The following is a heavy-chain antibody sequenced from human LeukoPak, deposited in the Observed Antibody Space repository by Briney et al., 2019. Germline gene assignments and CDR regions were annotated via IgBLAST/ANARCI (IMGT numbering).Heavy chain of an antibody. J-gene: IGHJ6*03. V-gene: IGHV4-34*01. CDR1: GGSFSGYY. CDR3: ARRPYCSGGSCYGDYYFYYMDV. D-gene: IGHD2-15*01. CDR2: INHSGST. Sequence: SETLSLTCAVYGGSFSGYYWSWIRQPPGKGLEWIGEINHSGSTNYNSSLKSRISISVDTSKNQFSLKLSSVTAADTAVYYCARRPYCSGGSCYGDYYFYYMDVWGKGTTVTISS.